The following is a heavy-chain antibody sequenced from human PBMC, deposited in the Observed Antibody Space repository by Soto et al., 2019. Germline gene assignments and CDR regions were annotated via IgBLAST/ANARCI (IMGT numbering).Heavy chain of an antibody. CDR2: ISYDGSNK. Sequence: PGGFLRLSCAASGFTFSSYAMHWVRQAPGKGLEWVAVISYDGSNKYYADSVKGRFTISRDNSKNTLYLQMNSLRAEDTAVYYCARVGVPSGCFDYWGQGTLVTVSS. CDR3: ARVGVPSGCFDY. J-gene: IGHJ4*02. D-gene: IGHD6-19*01. V-gene: IGHV3-30-3*01. CDR1: GFTFSSYA.